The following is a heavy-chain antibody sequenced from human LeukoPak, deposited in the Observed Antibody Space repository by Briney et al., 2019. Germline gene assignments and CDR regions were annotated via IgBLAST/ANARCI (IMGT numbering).Heavy chain of an antibody. D-gene: IGHD3-3*01. V-gene: IGHV4-59*01. Sequence: SETLSLTCTVSGGSISSYYWSWIRQPPGKGLEWIGYIYYSGSTNYNPSLKSRVTISVDTSKNQFSLKLSSVTAEDTAVYYCARANYDFWSGYGYGMDVWGQGTTVTVSS. J-gene: IGHJ6*02. CDR3: ARANYDFWSGYGYGMDV. CDR1: GGSISSYY. CDR2: IYYSGST.